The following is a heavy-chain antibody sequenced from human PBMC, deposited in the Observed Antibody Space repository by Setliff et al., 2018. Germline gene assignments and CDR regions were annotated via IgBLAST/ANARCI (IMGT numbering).Heavy chain of an antibody. V-gene: IGHV4-39*01. CDR1: GDSINTPTYH. J-gene: IGHJ4*02. D-gene: IGHD3-22*01. CDR3: ARGRYYESNSYYFPFDF. Sequence: SLTCTVSGDSINTPTYHWGWVRQPPGKGLEWIGLIYFTGITYYNPSLKSRVTISEDRSENQFSLTLSSVTAADTAVYYCARGRYYESNSYYFPFDFWGQGMLVTVSS. CDR2: IYFTGIT.